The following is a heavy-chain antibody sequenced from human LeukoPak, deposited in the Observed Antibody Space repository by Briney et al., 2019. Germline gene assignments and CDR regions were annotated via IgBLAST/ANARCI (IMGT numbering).Heavy chain of an antibody. D-gene: IGHD2-2*01. CDR3: ARDPRWLTPDCTSTSCYENYFDP. CDR1: GYSISSGYQ. Sequence: SETLFLSGAVSGYSISSGYQWAWIGQSPGKGLEGIVSIYDSGSDHYNPSLKSRVTISVDTSKNQFSLNMYSVTAEDTAVYYCARDPRWLTPDCTSTSCYENYFDPWGQGTLVTVSS. CDR2: IYDSGSD. V-gene: IGHV4-38-2*02. J-gene: IGHJ5*02.